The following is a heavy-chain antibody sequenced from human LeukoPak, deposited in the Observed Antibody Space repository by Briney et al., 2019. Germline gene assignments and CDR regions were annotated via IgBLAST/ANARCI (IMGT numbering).Heavy chain of an antibody. CDR3: ATCAAPTRPGWFDP. CDR2: INHGGST. V-gene: IGHV4-34*01. CDR1: GGSFSGYY. J-gene: IGHJ5*02. D-gene: IGHD6-25*01. Sequence: PSETLSLTCAVYGGSFSGYYWSRIRQPPGKGLKGIGEINHGGSTNYNPSLKSRVTISVDTSKNQFSLKLSSVTAADTAVYYCATCAAPTRPGWFDPWGQGTLVTVS.